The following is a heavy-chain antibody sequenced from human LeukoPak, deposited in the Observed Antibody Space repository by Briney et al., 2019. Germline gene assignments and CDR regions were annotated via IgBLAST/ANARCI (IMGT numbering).Heavy chain of an antibody. CDR1: GYTFTSYG. Sequence: ASVKVSCKASGYTFTSYGISWVRQAPGQGLEWMGWISAYNGNTNYAQKLQGRVTMTTDTSTSTAYMELRSLRSDDTAVYYCARDRHDYSNYLNWFDPWGQGTLVTVSS. D-gene: IGHD4-11*01. V-gene: IGHV1-18*01. J-gene: IGHJ5*02. CDR3: ARDRHDYSNYLNWFDP. CDR2: ISAYNGNT.